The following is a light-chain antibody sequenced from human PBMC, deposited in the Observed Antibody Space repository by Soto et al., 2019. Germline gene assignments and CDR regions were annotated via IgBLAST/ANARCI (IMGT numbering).Light chain of an antibody. CDR2: DVS. V-gene: IGKV3-11*01. Sequence: IVLIQSPATLSVSPGERATLSCRASQNISNYLIWHQQKPGQAPRLLIYDVSNRATDIPARFSGSGSGTDFTLTISSLEPEDLAVYYCQQRSNWPRTFGQGTKVEIK. CDR1: QNISNY. CDR3: QQRSNWPRT. J-gene: IGKJ1*01.